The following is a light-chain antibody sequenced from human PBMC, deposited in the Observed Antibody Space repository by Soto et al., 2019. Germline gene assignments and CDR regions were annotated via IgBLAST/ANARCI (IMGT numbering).Light chain of an antibody. CDR2: GAS. CDR1: QSVSSN. CDR3: QQYNDWASYT. V-gene: IGKV3-15*01. J-gene: IGKJ2*01. Sequence: EIVMTQSPVTLSVSPGERATLSCRASQSVSSNLAWYQQQPGQAPRLLIYGASTRATGIPARFSGSGSGTEFTLTISSLQSEDFAVYHCQQYNDWASYTFGQGTKVEIK.